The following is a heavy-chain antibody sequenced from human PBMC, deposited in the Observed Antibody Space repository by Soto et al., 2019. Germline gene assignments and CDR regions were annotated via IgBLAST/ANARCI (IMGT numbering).Heavy chain of an antibody. CDR3: AGSFMVPLDFFSY. J-gene: IGHJ4*02. CDR1: GATVSSGSPY. V-gene: IGHV4-61*03. CDR2: IYYSGST. D-gene: IGHD3-10*01. Sequence: PLQTLSLPCTVSGATVSSGSPYWRWFRHSTVKQRDWIGNIYYSGSTNYNPSLKTRVIISVDTPKNTCNLNLSSVTPANTGVYFYAGSFMVPLDFFSYWGQGTLATVSS.